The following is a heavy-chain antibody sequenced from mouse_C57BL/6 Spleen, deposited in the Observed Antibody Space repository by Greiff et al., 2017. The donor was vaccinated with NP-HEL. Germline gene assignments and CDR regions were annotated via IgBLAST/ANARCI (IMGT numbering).Heavy chain of an antibody. CDR3: ARYNYGSHFDY. CDR2: IRNKANGYTT. Sequence: EVKLVESGGGLVQPGGSLSLSCAASGFTFTDYYMSWVRQPPGKALEWLGFIRNKANGYTTEYSASVKGRFTISRDNSQSSLYLQMNDLRAEDSATYYCARYNYGSHFDYWGQGTTLTVSS. CDR1: GFTFTDYY. J-gene: IGHJ2*01. D-gene: IGHD1-1*01. V-gene: IGHV7-3*01.